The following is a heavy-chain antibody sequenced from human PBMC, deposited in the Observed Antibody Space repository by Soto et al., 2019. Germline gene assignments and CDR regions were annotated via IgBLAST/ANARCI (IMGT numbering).Heavy chain of an antibody. J-gene: IGHJ6*02. CDR1: GYTFTSYY. D-gene: IGHD3-22*01. CDR2: INPSGGST. Sequence: ASVKVSCKASGYTFTSYYMHWVRQAPVQVLEWMGIINPSGGSTSYAQKFQGRVTMTRDTYTSTVYMELSSLRAEDTAVYYCARDKFERNYYDSIGYYYYYYGMDVWG. CDR3: ARDKFERNYYDSIGYYYYYYGMDV. V-gene: IGHV1-46*01.